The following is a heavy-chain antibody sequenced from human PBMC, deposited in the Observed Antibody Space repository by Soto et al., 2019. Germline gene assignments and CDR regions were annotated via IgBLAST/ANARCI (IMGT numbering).Heavy chain of an antibody. CDR1: GITFRRTA. CDR3: AKGGAIVAAGTRVYLYNAMDV. D-gene: IGHD1-26*01. CDR2: IVVGTGST. Sequence: QMQLVQSGPEVKKPGTSVKVSCKASGITFRRTAVQWMRQARGQRLEWIGRIVVGTGSTTYAQIVQERIAITRDMSTNTAYMELRGLTSDDTAEYYCAKGGAIVAAGTRVYLYNAMDVWGQGTTVTVSS. J-gene: IGHJ6*02. V-gene: IGHV1-58*01.